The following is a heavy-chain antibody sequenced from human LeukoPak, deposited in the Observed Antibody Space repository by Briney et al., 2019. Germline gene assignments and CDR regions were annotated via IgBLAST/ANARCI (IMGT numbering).Heavy chain of an antibody. CDR1: GGSISTSNYY. D-gene: IGHD3-10*01. CDR3: TRGLGVFDY. V-gene: IGHV4-39*07. J-gene: IGHJ4*02. Sequence: SETLSLTCTVSGGSISTSNYYWGWLRQPPGTGLEWLGNIFYSGSTYYSPSLKSRVTISVDTSKNQFSLKLSSVTAADTAVYYCTRGLGVFDYWGQGTLVTVSS. CDR2: IFYSGST.